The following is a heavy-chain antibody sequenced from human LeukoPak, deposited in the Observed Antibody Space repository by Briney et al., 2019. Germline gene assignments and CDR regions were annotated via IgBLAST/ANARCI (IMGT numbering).Heavy chain of an antibody. J-gene: IGHJ6*02. D-gene: IGHD3-22*01. Sequence: GGSLRLSCSASGFTFSSYAMHWVRQAPGKGLEYVSAINYNGGNTYSADPVKGRFTISRDNSKNTLYLQMNSLRAEDAAVYYCAKGPDSSGYGYYYGMVVWGQGTTVTVSS. CDR3: AKGPDSSGYGYYYGMVV. V-gene: IGHV3-64*04. CDR2: INYNGGNT. CDR1: GFTFSSYA.